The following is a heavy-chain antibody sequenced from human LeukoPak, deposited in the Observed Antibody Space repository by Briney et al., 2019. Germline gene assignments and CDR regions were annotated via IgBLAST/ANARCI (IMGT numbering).Heavy chain of an antibody. CDR3: AREMSISSSWYEAYDY. V-gene: IGHV3-48*01. CDR1: GFICSDYA. CDR2: ISSSSSTI. Sequence: GGSLRLSCTASGFICSDYAMSWARQAPGKGLEWVSYISSSSSTIYYADSVKGRFTISRDNAKNSLYLQMNSLRAEDTAVYYCAREMSISSSWYEAYDYWGQGTLVTVSS. J-gene: IGHJ4*02. D-gene: IGHD6-13*01.